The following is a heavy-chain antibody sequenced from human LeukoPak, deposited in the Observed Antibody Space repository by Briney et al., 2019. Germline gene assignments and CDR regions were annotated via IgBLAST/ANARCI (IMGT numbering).Heavy chain of an antibody. CDR3: AGGTAMVAFDYYYYMDV. CDR2: IIPIFGTA. V-gene: IGHV1-69*05. Sequence: SSVKVSCKASGGTFSSYAISWVRQAPGQGLEWMGGIIPIFGTANYAQKFQGRVTITTDESTSTAYMELSSLRSEDTAVYYCAGGTAMVAFDYYYYMDVWGKGTTVTVSS. CDR1: GGTFSSYA. D-gene: IGHD5-18*01. J-gene: IGHJ6*03.